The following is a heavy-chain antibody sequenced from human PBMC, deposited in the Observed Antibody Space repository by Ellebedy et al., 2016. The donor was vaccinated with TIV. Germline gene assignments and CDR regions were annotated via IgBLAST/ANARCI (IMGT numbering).Heavy chain of an antibody. CDR1: GFTFSSYG. CDR3: ARDLPDIVDTIRVGYGMDV. Sequence: GESLKISCAASGFTFSSYGIHWVRQAPGKGLEWVAVIWYDGSNKYYADSVKGRFTISRDNSKNTLYLQMNSMRAEDTAVYYCARDLPDIVDTIRVGYGMDVWGQGTTVTVAS. CDR2: IWYDGSNK. J-gene: IGHJ6*02. V-gene: IGHV3-33*01. D-gene: IGHD5-12*01.